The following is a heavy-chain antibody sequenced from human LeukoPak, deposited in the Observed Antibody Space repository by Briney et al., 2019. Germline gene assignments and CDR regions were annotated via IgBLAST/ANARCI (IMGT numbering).Heavy chain of an antibody. Sequence: ASVKVSCKASGYTFTGYHMHWVRQAPGQGLEWMGWINPNTGDTNYAQKFQGRVTMTRDTSIRAAYMELSWLRSDDTAVYYCTRGPEMATIIFEYWGQGTLVTVSS. J-gene: IGHJ4*02. CDR2: INPNTGDT. D-gene: IGHD5-24*01. CDR3: TRGPEMATIIFEY. V-gene: IGHV1-2*02. CDR1: GYTFTGYH.